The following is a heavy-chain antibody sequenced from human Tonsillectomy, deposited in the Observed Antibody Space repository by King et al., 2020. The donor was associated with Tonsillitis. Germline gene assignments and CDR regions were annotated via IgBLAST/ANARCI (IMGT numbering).Heavy chain of an antibody. CDR2: IIPIFGTA. V-gene: IGHV1-69*01. CDR1: GGTFSSYA. J-gene: IGHJ4*02. Sequence: VQLVESGAEVKKPGSSVKVSCKASGGTFSSYAISWVRQAPGQGLEWMGGIIPIFGTANYAQQFQGRVTITADESTSTAYMELSSLRSEDTALYYCARAKEHDGIAPLGYWGQGTLVTVSS. CDR3: ARAKEHDGIAPLGY. D-gene: IGHD6-6*01.